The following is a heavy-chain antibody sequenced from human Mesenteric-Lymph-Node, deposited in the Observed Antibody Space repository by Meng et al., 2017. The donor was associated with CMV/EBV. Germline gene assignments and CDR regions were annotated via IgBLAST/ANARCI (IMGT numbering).Heavy chain of an antibody. CDR1: GYTFTSCA. CDR2: IDTNTGNP. J-gene: IGHJ4*02. V-gene: IGHV7-4-1*02. Sequence: SGYTFTSCAMSWVRRAPGRGLEWMGWIDTNTGNPTYAQGFTGRFVFSLDTSVSTAYLQISSLKAEDTAVYYCGRAQWSSGDYFPDYWGQGTLVTVSS. D-gene: IGHD3-10*01. CDR3: GRAQWSSGDYFPDY.